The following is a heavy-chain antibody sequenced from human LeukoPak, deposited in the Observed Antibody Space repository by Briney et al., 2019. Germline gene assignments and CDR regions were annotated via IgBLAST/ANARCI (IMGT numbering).Heavy chain of an antibody. CDR3: ARQTRDGSGSRGYFFDF. Sequence: GESLKISCKGSGYSFSDYWIGWVRQMPGKGLELMGIIYPGDSDIRYRPSFQGQVTISADKSISTAYLQWSSLKASDTAMYYCARQTRDGSGSRGYFFDFWGQGTLVTVSS. CDR1: GYSFSDYW. J-gene: IGHJ4*02. V-gene: IGHV5-51*01. D-gene: IGHD3-10*01. CDR2: IYPGDSDI.